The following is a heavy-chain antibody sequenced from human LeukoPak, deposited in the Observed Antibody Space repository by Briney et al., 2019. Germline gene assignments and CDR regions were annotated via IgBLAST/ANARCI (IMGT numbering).Heavy chain of an antibody. CDR3: ARLRYGDYYYYYMDV. Sequence: SETLSLTCTVSGGSISSYYWSWIRQPPGKGLEWIGYIYYSGSTNYNPSLKSRVTISVDTSKNQFSLKLSPVTAADTAVYYCARLRYGDYYYYYMDVWGKGTTVTVSS. CDR2: IYYSGST. V-gene: IGHV4-59*01. CDR1: GGSISSYY. J-gene: IGHJ6*03. D-gene: IGHD4-17*01.